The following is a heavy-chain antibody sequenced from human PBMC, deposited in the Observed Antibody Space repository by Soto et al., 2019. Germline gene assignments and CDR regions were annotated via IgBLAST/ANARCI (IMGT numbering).Heavy chain of an antibody. CDR3: AKGWLDF. Sequence: EAQRLDSGGGLVQPGGSLRLSCAASGFSSSSYVMGWVRQTPGKGLEWVSGIGGGGGRTYYADSVQGRFTISRDNSKNTLYLQMNSLRAEDTAVYYCAKGWLDFWGQGTLVTVSS. J-gene: IGHJ5*01. V-gene: IGHV3-23*01. CDR2: IGGGGGRT. CDR1: GFSSSSYV.